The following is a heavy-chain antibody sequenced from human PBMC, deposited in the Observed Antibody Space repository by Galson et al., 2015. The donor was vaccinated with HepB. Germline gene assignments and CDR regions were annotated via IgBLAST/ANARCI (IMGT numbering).Heavy chain of an antibody. V-gene: IGHV3-30*18. Sequence: SLRLSCAASGFTFSSYAMHWVRQAPGKGLEWVTFISYDGSNKYYADSVKGRFTISRDNSKNTLYLQMNSLRAEDTAVYYCAKRGYDSSGYYLTGTYYFDYWGQGTLVTVSS. CDR1: GFTFSSYA. J-gene: IGHJ4*02. CDR3: AKRGYDSSGYYLTGTYYFDY. CDR2: ISYDGSNK. D-gene: IGHD3-22*01.